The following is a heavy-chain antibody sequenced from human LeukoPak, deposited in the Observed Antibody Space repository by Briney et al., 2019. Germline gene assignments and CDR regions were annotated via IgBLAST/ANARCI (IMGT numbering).Heavy chain of an antibody. V-gene: IGHV3-11*01. Sequence: PGRSLRLSCAASGFTFNDYYMSWIRQAPGKGLEWLSYINIGGTNTHYADSVKGRFTISRDNAKKSLYLEMNNLRAEDTAVYYCATDGAGFDTWGQESWSPSPQ. CDR2: INIGGTNT. CDR1: GFTFNDYY. CDR3: ATDGAGFDT. J-gene: IGHJ5*01.